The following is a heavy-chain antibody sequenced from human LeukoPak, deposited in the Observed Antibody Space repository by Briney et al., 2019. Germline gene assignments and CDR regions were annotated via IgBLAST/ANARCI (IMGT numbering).Heavy chain of an antibody. CDR1: GYTFTGYY. CDR2: INPNSGGT. CDR3: ASWAGYCSGTSCHPLNWFDP. J-gene: IGHJ5*02. D-gene: IGHD2-2*03. Sequence: ASVKVSCKASGYTFTGYYMHWVRQAPGQGLEWMGWINPNSGGTNYAQKFQGRVTMTRDTSISTAYMELSRLRSDDTAVYYCASWAGYCSGTSCHPLNWFDPWGQGTLVTVSS. V-gene: IGHV1-2*02.